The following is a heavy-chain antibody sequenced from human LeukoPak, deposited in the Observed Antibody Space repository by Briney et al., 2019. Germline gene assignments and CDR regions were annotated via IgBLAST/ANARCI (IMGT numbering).Heavy chain of an antibody. CDR2: IKNDGSET. J-gene: IGHJ4*02. CDR3: VKNDGWFHLAQ. Sequence: GGSLRLSCAVSGFNFRDHWMDWVRQAPGRGLEWVGHIKNDGSETYYLDSLKGRFSISRDNTNNALYLQMNSLRVEDTAVYYCVKNDGWFHLAQWGQGTLVTVSS. D-gene: IGHD6-19*01. V-gene: IGHV3-7*03. CDR1: GFNFRDHW.